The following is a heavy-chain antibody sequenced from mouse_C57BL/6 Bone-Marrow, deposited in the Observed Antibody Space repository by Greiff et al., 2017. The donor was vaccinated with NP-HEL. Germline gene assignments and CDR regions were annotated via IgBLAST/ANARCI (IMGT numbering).Heavy chain of an antibody. J-gene: IGHJ2*01. CDR2: ISSGGSYT. D-gene: IGHD2-1*01. Sequence: EVKLVESGGDLVKPGGSLKLSCAASGFTFSSYGMSWVRQTPDKRLEWVATISSGGSYTYYPDSVKGRFTISRDNAKNTLYLQMSSLKSEDTAMYYCARRIYYDSDYWGQGTTLTVSS. CDR1: GFTFSSYG. V-gene: IGHV5-6*02. CDR3: ARRIYYDSDY.